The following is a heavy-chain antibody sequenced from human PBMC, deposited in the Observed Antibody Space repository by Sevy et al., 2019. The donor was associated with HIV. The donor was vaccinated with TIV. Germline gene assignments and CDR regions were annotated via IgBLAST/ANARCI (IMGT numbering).Heavy chain of an antibody. CDR3: AKRYCSTITCYDDDFWNPYYFYGLDV. V-gene: IGHV3-23*01. D-gene: IGHD2-2*01. CDR2: ISAGGTTT. CDR1: GFIFSNYP. J-gene: IGHJ6*02. Sequence: GGSLRLSCAVSGFIFSNYPMSWVRHSPGKGLEWVSDISAGGTTTYYADSVEGRFTISRDNSKNTVSLQMNSLGAEDTAIYYCAKRYCSTITCYDDDFWNPYYFYGLDVWGQGISVTVS.